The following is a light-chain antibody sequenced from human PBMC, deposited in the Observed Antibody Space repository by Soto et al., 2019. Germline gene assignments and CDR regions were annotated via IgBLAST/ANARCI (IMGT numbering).Light chain of an antibody. Sequence: IQVTQSPSSLSASVGDRVTITCRASQDIAIYLAWYQQKPGEAPKLLIYAASTLYGGVPSRFSGSGSGTDFALTITSLQAEDFATNYCQQLRMYPSTFGGGTKVDIK. J-gene: IGKJ4*01. CDR3: QQLRMYPST. V-gene: IGKV1-9*01. CDR2: AAS. CDR1: QDIAIY.